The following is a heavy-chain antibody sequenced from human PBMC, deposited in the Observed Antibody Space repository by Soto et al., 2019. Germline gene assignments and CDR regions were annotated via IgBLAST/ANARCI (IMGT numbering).Heavy chain of an antibody. CDR3: ARAPAGKNHC. CDR1: GFTFRSYE. J-gene: IGHJ4*02. CDR2: ISSSGSTI. V-gene: IGHV3-48*03. Sequence: LSCAAAGFTFRSYEMNWVRQAPGKGLEWVSYISSSGSTIYYADSVKGRFTISRDNAKNSLYLQMNSLRAEDTAVYYCARAPAGKNHCWGPGTLVTVTS.